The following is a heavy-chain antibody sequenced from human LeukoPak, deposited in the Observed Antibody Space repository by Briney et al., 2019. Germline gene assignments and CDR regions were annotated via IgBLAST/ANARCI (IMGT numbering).Heavy chain of an antibody. CDR1: GSSFTSYW. CDR2: VYPGDSDT. V-gene: IGHV5-51*01. J-gene: IGHJ4*02. Sequence: GASLQISCKGSGSSFTSYWIGWVRQVPWKDLERMGIVYPGDSDTRYSPSFQSQVTISADKSISTAYLQWSSLKASDTAMYYCARLLGYSSSWYYFDYWGQGTLVTVSS. CDR3: ARLLGYSSSWYYFDY. D-gene: IGHD6-13*01.